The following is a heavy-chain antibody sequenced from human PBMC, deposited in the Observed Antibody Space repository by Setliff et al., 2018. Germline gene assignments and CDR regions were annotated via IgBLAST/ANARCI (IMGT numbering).Heavy chain of an antibody. Sequence: GASVKVSCKTSGGTFSTFGIHWVRQAPGQGLVWMGGINPIFGTAHYAQKFQGRVTITADTSATTAYVELHSLRSDDTAVYYCATGQHSGSWTLDQWGQGTLVTVSS. CDR1: GGTFSTFG. CDR3: ATGQHSGSWTLDQ. CDR2: INPIFGTA. D-gene: IGHD6-13*01. V-gene: IGHV1-69*06. J-gene: IGHJ4*02.